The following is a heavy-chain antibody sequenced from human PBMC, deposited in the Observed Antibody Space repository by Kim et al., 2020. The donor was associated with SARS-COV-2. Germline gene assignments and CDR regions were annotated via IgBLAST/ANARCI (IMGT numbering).Heavy chain of an antibody. CDR3: ARHYRGHYYGMDV. Sequence: GESLKISCKGSGYSFTSHWISWVRQMPGKGLEWMGRIDPSDSYTKYSPPFQGHVTISADKSISTAYLQWSSLKASDIAMYYCARHYRGHYYGMDVWGQGTTVTVSS. J-gene: IGHJ6*02. CDR2: IDPSDSYT. V-gene: IGHV5-10-1*01. D-gene: IGHD1-26*01. CDR1: GYSFTSHW.